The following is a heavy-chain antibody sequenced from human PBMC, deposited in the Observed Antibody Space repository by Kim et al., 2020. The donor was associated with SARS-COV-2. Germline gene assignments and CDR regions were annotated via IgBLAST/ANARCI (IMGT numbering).Heavy chain of an antibody. V-gene: IGHV4-34*01. Sequence: YNPSLKSRVTISVDTSKNQFSLKLSSVTAADTAVYYCARDAKWLVVYFDYWGQGTLVTVSS. D-gene: IGHD6-19*01. CDR3: ARDAKWLVVYFDY. J-gene: IGHJ4*02.